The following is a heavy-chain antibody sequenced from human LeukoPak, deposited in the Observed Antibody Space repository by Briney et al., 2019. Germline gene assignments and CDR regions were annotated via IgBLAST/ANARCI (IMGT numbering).Heavy chain of an antibody. CDR3: ASSYGRSSFEY. V-gene: IGHV1-18*01. D-gene: IGHD6-6*01. Sequence: VASVKVSCKASVYNYTTYGTTWVRQAPGQGLEWMGWISAYNGDTTYAQELQGRVTMTKDTSTSTVYMELRSLRFDDTAVYYCASSYGRSSFEYWGQGTLVTVSS. CDR2: ISAYNGDT. J-gene: IGHJ4*02. CDR1: VYNYTTYG.